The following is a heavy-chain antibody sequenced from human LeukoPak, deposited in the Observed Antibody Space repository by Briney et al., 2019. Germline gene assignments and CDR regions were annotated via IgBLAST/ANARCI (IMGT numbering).Heavy chain of an antibody. D-gene: IGHD3-16*01. V-gene: IGHV4-39*07. Sequence: SETLSPTCTVSGGSISSSSSYWGWIRQPPGKGLEWIGSIYYSGSTYYNPSLKSRVTLSVDTSKNQFSLKLSSVTAADTAVYYCARDNAMITFGTNWFDPWGQGTLATVSS. CDR1: GGSISSSSSY. CDR3: ARDNAMITFGTNWFDP. J-gene: IGHJ5*02. CDR2: IYYSGST.